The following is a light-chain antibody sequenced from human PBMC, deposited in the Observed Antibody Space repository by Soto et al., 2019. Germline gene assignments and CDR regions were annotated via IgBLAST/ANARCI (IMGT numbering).Light chain of an antibody. Sequence: DIQMTQSPSSLSASVGDRVTITCRASQNISSYLNWYQQKPGKAPKLLIYAASTLQSGVPSRFSGSASGTDFTLTISSLQPEDFATYYCQQYNSYSWTFGQGTKVDIK. CDR1: QNISSY. CDR3: QQYNSYSWT. CDR2: AAS. J-gene: IGKJ1*01. V-gene: IGKV1-39*01.